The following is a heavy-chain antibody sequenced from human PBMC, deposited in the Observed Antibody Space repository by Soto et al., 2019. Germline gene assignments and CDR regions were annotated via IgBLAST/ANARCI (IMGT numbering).Heavy chain of an antibody. D-gene: IGHD3-10*01. J-gene: IGHJ5*02. CDR1: GYSFGRYA. CDR3: AREPFGRFDP. CDR2: IIPVFGTT. Sequence: GASVKVSCKASGYSFGRYAVSWVRQAPGQGLEWMGAIIPVFGTTNYTQKFQGRVTITADDSTTTAYMELSSLRSDDTAVYYCAREPFGRFDPWGQGTLVTVSS. V-gene: IGHV1-69*13.